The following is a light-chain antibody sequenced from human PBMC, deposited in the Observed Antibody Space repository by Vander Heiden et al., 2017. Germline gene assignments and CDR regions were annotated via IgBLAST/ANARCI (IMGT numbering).Light chain of an antibody. CDR2: EVT. CDR3: TSYTASNTYV. V-gene: IGLV2-8*01. CDR1: SGDSGNFNY. J-gene: IGLJ2*01. Sequence: QSALTQPPSASGSPGQSVTISCTGTSGDSGNFNYVSWYQQHPGKAPKLMIYEVTTRPSGVPDRFSGSQSSNTASLTVSGLQADDEAEYYCTSYTASNTYVFGGGTKLTVL.